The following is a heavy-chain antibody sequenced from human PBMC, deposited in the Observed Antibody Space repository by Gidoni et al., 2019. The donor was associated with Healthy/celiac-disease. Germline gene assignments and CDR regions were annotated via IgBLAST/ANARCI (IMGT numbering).Heavy chain of an antibody. CDR2: ISGSGGST. CDR1: GFTFSSYA. D-gene: IGHD1-26*01. CDR3: AKETRWELLPEDYFDY. Sequence: AASGFTFSSYAMSWVRQAPGKGLEWVSAISGSGGSTYYADSVKGRFTISRDNSKNTLYLQMNSLRAEDTAVYYCAKETRWELLPEDYFDYWGQGTLVTVSS. V-gene: IGHV3-23*01. J-gene: IGHJ4*02.